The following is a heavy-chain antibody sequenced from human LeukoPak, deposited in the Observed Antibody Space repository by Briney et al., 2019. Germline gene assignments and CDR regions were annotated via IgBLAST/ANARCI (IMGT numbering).Heavy chain of an antibody. D-gene: IGHD6-25*01. V-gene: IGHV4-39*01. J-gene: IGHJ3*02. CDR3: ARHQGLLSAFDI. Sequence: PSETLSLTCTVSGGSISSSSYYWGWIRQPPGKGLEWIGSIYYSGSTYYNPSLKSRVTISVDTSKNQFSLKLSSVTAADTAVYYCARHQGLLSAFDIWGQGTMVTVSS. CDR2: IYYSGST. CDR1: GGSISSSSYY.